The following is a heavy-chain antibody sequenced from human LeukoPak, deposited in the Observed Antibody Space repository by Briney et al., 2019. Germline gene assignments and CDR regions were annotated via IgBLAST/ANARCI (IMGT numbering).Heavy chain of an antibody. D-gene: IGHD3-16*01. V-gene: IGHV1-46*02. CDR3: VRERSGGDYDY. CDR2: IIPSGGST. CDR1: GYTFNNYY. J-gene: IGHJ4*02. Sequence: GSVMVSCKASGYTFNNYYIHWVRQAPGQGLEWMGIIIPSGGSTNYAEKFQGRVSMTRDTSTTTVYMELESLKSGDTAVYYCVRERSGGDYDYWGQGTLVTVSS.